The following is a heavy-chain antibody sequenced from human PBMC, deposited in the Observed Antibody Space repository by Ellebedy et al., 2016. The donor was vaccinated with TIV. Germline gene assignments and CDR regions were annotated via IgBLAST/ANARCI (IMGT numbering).Heavy chain of an antibody. CDR3: ARAHSVSDTGSFDC. CDR2: IKEDGSEK. D-gene: IGHD1-26*01. CDR1: GFTFSSYW. Sequence: GGSLRLXXAASGFTFSSYWMTWVRQAPGKGLEWVANIKEDGSEKYYVDSVKGRFTISRDNAKNSLYLQMNSLRAEDTAVYYCARAHSVSDTGSFDCWGQGTPVTVSS. J-gene: IGHJ4*02. V-gene: IGHV3-7*01.